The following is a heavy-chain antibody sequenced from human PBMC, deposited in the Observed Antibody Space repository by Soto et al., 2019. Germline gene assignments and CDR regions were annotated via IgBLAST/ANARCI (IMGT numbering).Heavy chain of an antibody. J-gene: IGHJ3*02. D-gene: IGHD1-26*01. CDR1: GYTFISYG. Sequence: ASVKVSCKASGYTFISYGISWVRQAPGQGLEWMGWISAGNGNTKYSQKFQGRVTITRDTSASTAYMELSSLRSDDTAVYYCARDIVGARDAFDIWGQGTMVTVSS. V-gene: IGHV1-18*01. CDR3: ARDIVGARDAFDI. CDR2: ISAGNGNT.